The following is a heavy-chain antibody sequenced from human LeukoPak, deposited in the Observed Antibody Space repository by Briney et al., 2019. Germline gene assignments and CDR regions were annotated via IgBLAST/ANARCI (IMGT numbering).Heavy chain of an antibody. CDR1: AGSVSSGNYY. D-gene: IGHD4-23*01. V-gene: IGHV4-61*03. J-gene: IGHJ4*02. CDR3: ARAYGPNSPLY. CDR2: IYYIGTT. Sequence: SETLSLTCTVSAGSVSSGNYYWHWIRQPPGEGLEWIGFIYYIGTTNYNPSLKSRVTISVDTSKYHFSLKLTSVTAADTAVYYCARAYGPNSPLYWGQGTLVTVSS.